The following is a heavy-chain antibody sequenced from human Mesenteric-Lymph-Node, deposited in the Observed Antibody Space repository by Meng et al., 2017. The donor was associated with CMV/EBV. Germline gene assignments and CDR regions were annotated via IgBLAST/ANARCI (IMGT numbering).Heavy chain of an antibody. J-gene: IGHJ4*02. Sequence: ASVKVSCKASGYTFTGYYMHWVRQAPGQGLEWMGWINPNSGGTNYAQKFQGRVTMTRDTSTNTAYMELTRLRSDDTALYYCAKDGGSYLDYYFDYWGQGTLVTVSS. CDR2: INPNSGGT. CDR1: GYTFTGYY. V-gene: IGHV1-2*02. CDR3: AKDGGSYLDYYFDY. D-gene: IGHD1-26*01.